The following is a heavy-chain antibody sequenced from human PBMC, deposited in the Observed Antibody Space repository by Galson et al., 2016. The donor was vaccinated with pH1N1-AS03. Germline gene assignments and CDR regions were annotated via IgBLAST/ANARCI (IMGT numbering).Heavy chain of an antibody. CDR1: GFTFDDYA. CDR3: VRGDTTWTRIIDY. D-gene: IGHD1-1*01. J-gene: IGHJ4*02. Sequence: SLRLSCAASGFTFDDYAIHWVRQAPGKGLEWVSLINWDGSKTYLADSVKGRFTISRDNSRNSLYLQMNSLRAEDTAFYYCVRGDTTWTRIIDYWGQGTLVTVAS. CDR2: INWDGSKT. V-gene: IGHV3-43D*04.